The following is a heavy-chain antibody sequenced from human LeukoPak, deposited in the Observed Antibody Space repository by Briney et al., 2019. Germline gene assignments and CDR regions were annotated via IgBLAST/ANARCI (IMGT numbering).Heavy chain of an antibody. D-gene: IGHD4-17*01. CDR3: ASLGDYYYYYYMDV. CDR2: IRYDGSNK. Sequence: GGSLRLSCAASGFTFSSYGMHWVRQAPGKGLEWVAFIRYDGSNKYCADSVKGRFTISRDNSKNTLYLQMNSLRAEDTAVYYCASLGDYYYYYYMDVWGKGTTVTISS. CDR1: GFTFSSYG. J-gene: IGHJ6*03. V-gene: IGHV3-30*02.